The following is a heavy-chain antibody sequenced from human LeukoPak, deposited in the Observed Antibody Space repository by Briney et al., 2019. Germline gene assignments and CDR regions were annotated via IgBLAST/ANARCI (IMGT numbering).Heavy chain of an antibody. J-gene: IGHJ4*02. Sequence: ASETLSLTCTVSGGSISSYYWSWIRQPPGKGLEWLGCIYSSGSTNYNPSLKSRVTISVDTSKNQFTLKLSSVTAADTAVYYCARDFCAGDCYTDYWGQGTLVTVSS. CDR3: ARDFCAGDCYTDY. V-gene: IGHV4-4*08. CDR2: IYSSGST. D-gene: IGHD2-21*02. CDR1: GGSISSYY.